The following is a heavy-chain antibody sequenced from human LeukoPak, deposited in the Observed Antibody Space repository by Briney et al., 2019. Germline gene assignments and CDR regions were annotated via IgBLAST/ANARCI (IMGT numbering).Heavy chain of an antibody. CDR2: VKSKTDGGTT. CDR3: TTDRPMTPDTYWYFDL. CDR1: GLSFRKAR. V-gene: IGHV3-15*01. D-gene: IGHD4-17*01. J-gene: IGHJ2*01. Sequence: PGGSLRLSCAVSGLSFRKARMSWVRQAPGKGLEWVGRVKSKTDGGTTDYAAPVEGRFTISRDDSKNTVYLQMNSLKTADTAVYYCTTDRPMTPDTYWYFDLWGRGTLVTVSS.